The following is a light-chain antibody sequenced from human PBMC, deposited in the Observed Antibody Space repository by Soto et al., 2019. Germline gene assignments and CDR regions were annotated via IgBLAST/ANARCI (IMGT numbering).Light chain of an antibody. CDR2: DAS. J-gene: IGKJ1*01. CDR1: QNINNW. V-gene: IGKV1-5*01. CDR3: QHTRT. Sequence: DFQMTQSPSTLSASVGDRVTITCRASQNINNWVAWYRQKPGKAPKFLIYDASTLQRGVSSRFSGSGFGTEFSLTINSLQPDDSGSYYCQHTRTFGQGTKVEVK.